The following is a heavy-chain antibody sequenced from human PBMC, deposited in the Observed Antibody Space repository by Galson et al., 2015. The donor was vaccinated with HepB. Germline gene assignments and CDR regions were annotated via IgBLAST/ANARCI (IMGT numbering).Heavy chain of an antibody. J-gene: IGHJ6*02. CDR3: ARDLILTGYPYYYGMDV. CDR2: ISSSSDTI. D-gene: IGHD3-9*01. CDR1: GFTFSSYS. Sequence: SLRLSCAASGFTFSSYSINWVRQAPGKGLEWISYISSSSDTIYYGDSVKGRFTISRDNAKNSLYLQMNSLRAEDTAVYYCARDLILTGYPYYYGMDVWGQGTTVTVSS. V-gene: IGHV3-48*01.